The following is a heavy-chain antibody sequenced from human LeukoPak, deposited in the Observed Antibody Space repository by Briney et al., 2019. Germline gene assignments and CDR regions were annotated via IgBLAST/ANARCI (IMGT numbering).Heavy chain of an antibody. Sequence: SETLSLTCTVSGGSISSYYWSWIRQPPGKGLEGFGYIYYSGSTNYNPSLKSRFTISVDTSKTKFSLKLSSVTAAATAVYYCARENLIVGATTAFDIWGQGTMVAVSS. CDR3: ARENLIVGATTAFDI. CDR2: IYYSGST. V-gene: IGHV4-59*01. J-gene: IGHJ3*02. D-gene: IGHD1-26*01. CDR1: GGSISSYY.